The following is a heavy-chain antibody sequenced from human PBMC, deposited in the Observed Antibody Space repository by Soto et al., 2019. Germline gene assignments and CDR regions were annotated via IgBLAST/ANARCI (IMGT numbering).Heavy chain of an antibody. CDR1: GVSISSYY. CDR2: IYYSGST. D-gene: IGHD3-3*01. CDR3: ARDRGYYGFWSGIIDY. Sequence: SETLSLTCTVSGVSISSYYWSWIRHPPGKGLEWIGYIYYSGSTNYNPSLKSRVTISVDTSKNQFSLKLSSVTAADTAVYYCARDRGYYGFWSGIIDYWGQGTLVTVSS. V-gene: IGHV4-59*01. J-gene: IGHJ4*02.